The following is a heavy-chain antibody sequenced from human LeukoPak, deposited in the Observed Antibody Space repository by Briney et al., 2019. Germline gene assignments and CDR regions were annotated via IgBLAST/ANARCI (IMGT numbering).Heavy chain of an antibody. V-gene: IGHV3-66*01. CDR1: GLTVSSNY. Sequence: PGGSLRLSCAASGLTVSSNYMNWVRQAPGKGLEWVSVIYSAGSTYYAASVKGRFAISRENSNNTLYLQMNSLRVEDTDVYYCARVFDNWGQGTLVTVSP. J-gene: IGHJ4*02. CDR3: ARVFDN. CDR2: IYSAGST.